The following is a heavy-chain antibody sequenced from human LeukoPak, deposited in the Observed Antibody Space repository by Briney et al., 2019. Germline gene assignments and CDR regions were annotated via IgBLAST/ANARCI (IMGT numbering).Heavy chain of an antibody. CDR2: IYSGGRT. J-gene: IGHJ4*02. D-gene: IGHD3-22*01. Sequence: GGSLRLSCAASGFTFSNYAMSWVRQAPGKGLEWVSVIYSGGRTYYADSVKGRFTISRDNSKNTLYLQMNSLRVEDTAVYYCAREADSSGPFDYWGQGTLVTVSS. V-gene: IGHV3-53*01. CDR3: AREADSSGPFDY. CDR1: GFTFSNYA.